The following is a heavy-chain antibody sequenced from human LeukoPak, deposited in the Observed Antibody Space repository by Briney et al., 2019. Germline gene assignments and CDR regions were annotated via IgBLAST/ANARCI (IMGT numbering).Heavy chain of an antibody. CDR2: IYYSGST. Sequence: SETLSLTCTVSGGSISSYYWSWIRQPPGKGLEWIGYIYYSGSTNYNPSLKSRVTISVDTSKNQFSLKLSSVTAADTAVYYCARGIPYQLLGPVWFDPWGQGTLVTVSS. CDR3: ARGIPYQLLGPVWFDP. D-gene: IGHD2-2*01. CDR1: GGSISSYY. V-gene: IGHV4-59*01. J-gene: IGHJ5*02.